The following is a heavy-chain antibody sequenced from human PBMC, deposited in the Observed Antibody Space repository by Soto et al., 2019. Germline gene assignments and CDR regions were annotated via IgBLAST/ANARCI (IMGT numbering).Heavy chain of an antibody. Sequence: PSETLSLTCTVSGGSITSSYWSWIRRPTGKGLEWIAYIYDTGISGYTPSTSYNPSPNSRCTISADTPKNQFSLKLSSVTAADTAVYYCARESRYGSGTYHYSMDVWGQGTTVTVSS. D-gene: IGHD3-10*01. CDR3: ARESRYGSGTYHYSMDV. CDR2: IYDTGISGYTPST. V-gene: IGHV4-59*12. J-gene: IGHJ6*02. CDR1: GGSITSSY.